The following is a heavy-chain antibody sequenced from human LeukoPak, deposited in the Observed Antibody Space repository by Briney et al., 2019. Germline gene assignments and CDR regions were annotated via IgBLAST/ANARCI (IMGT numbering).Heavy chain of an antibody. CDR2: ISGSGGST. D-gene: IGHD3-22*01. CDR1: GFTFSSYA. V-gene: IGHV3-23*01. CDR3: AKETDSSGYYFDY. Sequence: GGSLRLSCAVSGFTFSSYAMSWVRQAPGKGLEWVSAISGSGGSTYYANSVKGRFTISRDNSKNTLYLQVNSLRAEDTAVYYCAKETDSSGYYFDYWGQGTLVTVSS. J-gene: IGHJ4*02.